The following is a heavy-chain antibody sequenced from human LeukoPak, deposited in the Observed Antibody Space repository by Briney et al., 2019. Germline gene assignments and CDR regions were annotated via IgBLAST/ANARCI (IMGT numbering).Heavy chain of an antibody. J-gene: IGHJ5*02. CDR2: IYNSGST. Sequence: SETLSLTCTVSGGSSSSYYWSWIRQPPGKGLEWIGNIYNSGSTNYNPSLKSRVIISVDTSKNQFSLKLSSVTAADTAVYYCARGAVLNWFDPWGQGTPVTVSS. CDR3: ARGAVLNWFDP. CDR1: GGSSSSYY. V-gene: IGHV4-59*08. D-gene: IGHD6-19*01.